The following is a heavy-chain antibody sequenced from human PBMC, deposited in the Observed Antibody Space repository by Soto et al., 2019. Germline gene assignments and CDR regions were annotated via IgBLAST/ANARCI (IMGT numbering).Heavy chain of an antibody. D-gene: IGHD3-10*01. J-gene: IGHJ6*02. Sequence: QVQLVQSGAEVKEPGDSVRVSCEASGYTFTAYYIHWVRQVPGQGLEWMGWINTKFGEATYEQDFKGRVTMTRDMSISTVYMELGRLTSDDTAIYYCARNMDYLYGPGSGNGHGVWGQGTTVTVFS. CDR2: INTKFGEA. V-gene: IGHV1-2*02. CDR3: ARNMDYLYGPGSGNGHGV. CDR1: GYTFTAYY.